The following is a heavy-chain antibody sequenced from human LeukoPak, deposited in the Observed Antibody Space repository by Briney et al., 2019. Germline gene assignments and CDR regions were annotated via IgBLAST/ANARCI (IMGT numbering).Heavy chain of an antibody. Sequence: SETLSLTCTVSGGSISSSSNYWGWIRQPPGKGLDWIGNIYHSGNTYYNPSLKSRVTISVDTSKNQFSLKLSSVTAADTAVYYCARANLRFLEWLLYESWFDPWGQGTLVTVSS. CDR2: IYHSGNT. CDR1: GGSISSSSNY. CDR3: ARANLRFLEWLLYESWFDP. J-gene: IGHJ5*02. D-gene: IGHD3-3*01. V-gene: IGHV4-39*01.